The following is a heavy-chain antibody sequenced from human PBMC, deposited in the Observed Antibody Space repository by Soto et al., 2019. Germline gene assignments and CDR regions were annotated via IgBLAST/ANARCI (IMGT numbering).Heavy chain of an antibody. J-gene: IGHJ4*02. V-gene: IGHV4-39*01. CDR2: IYYSGRT. D-gene: IGHD2-21*02. Sequence: SETLSLTCIVSGESISSSSYYWGWIRQPPGKGLEWIGSIYYSGRTYYNPSFKSRVTISIDTSKNKFSLKLSSVTATDTAVYYCARQRTTVVTQAYFDNWGQGALVIVSS. CDR1: GESISSSSYY. CDR3: ARQRTTVVTQAYFDN.